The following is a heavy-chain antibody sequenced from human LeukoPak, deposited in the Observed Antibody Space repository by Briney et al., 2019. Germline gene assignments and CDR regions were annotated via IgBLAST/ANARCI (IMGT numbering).Heavy chain of an antibody. Sequence: GGSLRLSCTASGFTFGDHAMSWVRQAPGKGLEWVGFIRSKAYRGTTEYATSVKGRFTISRDDSKSIAYLQMSSLKTEDTAIYYCTRGPIQLWIHSGMDVWGQGTTVIVSS. D-gene: IGHD5-18*01. CDR3: TRGPIQLWIHSGMDV. J-gene: IGHJ6*02. V-gene: IGHV3-49*04. CDR1: GFTFGDHA. CDR2: IRSKAYRGTT.